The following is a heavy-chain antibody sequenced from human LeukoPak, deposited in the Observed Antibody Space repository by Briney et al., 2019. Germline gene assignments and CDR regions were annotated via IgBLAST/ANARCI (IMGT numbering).Heavy chain of an antibody. V-gene: IGHV3-23*01. D-gene: IGHD4-17*01. CDR1: GFTFSGYS. CDR2: ISGSGSIT. J-gene: IGHJ4*02. CDR3: ARGLGGDYVPSRFDY. Sequence: GGSLRLSCSASGFTFSGYSMGWVRQAPGKGLQWVSSISGSGSITYYIDSVEGRFTISRDNSKNTMYLQMNSLRAEDTAVYYCARGLGGDYVPSRFDYWGQGTLVTVSS.